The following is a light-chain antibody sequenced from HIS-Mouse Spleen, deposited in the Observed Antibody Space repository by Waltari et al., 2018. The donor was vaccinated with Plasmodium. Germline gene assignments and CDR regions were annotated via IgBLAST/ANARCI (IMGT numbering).Light chain of an antibody. Sequence: SSELTHDPAVSVALGQTVPIPCKGANLIIYFARLSQQKPGQAPVLVIYGKNNRPSGIPDRFSGSSSGNTASLTITGAQAEDEADYYCNSRDSSGNHLVFGGGTKLTVL. CDR1: NLIIYF. V-gene: IGLV3-19*01. CDR2: GKN. CDR3: NSRDSSGNHLV. J-gene: IGLJ2*01.